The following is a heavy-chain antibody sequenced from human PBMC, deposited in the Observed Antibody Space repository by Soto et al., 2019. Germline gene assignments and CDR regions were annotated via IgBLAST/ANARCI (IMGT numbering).Heavy chain of an antibody. Sequence: EVQLVESGGGLVQPGRSLRLSCAASGFTFDDYAMHWVRQAPGKGLEWVSGISWNSGSIGYADSVKGRFTISRDTAKNSLYLQMNSLRAEDTALYYCASSTYWGQGTLVTVSS. J-gene: IGHJ4*02. CDR2: ISWNSGSI. V-gene: IGHV3-9*01. CDR1: GFTFDDYA. CDR3: ASSTY.